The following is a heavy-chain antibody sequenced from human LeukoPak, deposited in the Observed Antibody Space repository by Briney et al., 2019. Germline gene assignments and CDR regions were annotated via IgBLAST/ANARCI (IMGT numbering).Heavy chain of an antibody. D-gene: IGHD3-10*01. J-gene: IGHJ5*02. CDR3: AKSITMVRGVIFGWFDP. CDR1: GFTFDDYG. CDR2: ISGSGGST. V-gene: IGHV3-23*01. Sequence: GGSLRLSCAASGFTFDDYGMSWVRQAPGKGLEWVSAISGSGGSTYYADSVKGRFTISRDNSKNTLYLQMNSLRAEDTAVYYCAKSITMVRGVIFGWFDPWGQGTLVTVSS.